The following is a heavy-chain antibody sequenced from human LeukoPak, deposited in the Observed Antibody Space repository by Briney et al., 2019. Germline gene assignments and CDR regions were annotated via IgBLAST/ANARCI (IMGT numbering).Heavy chain of an antibody. CDR2: IIPIFGTA. CDR3: ARDRDSAGYSYGFYY. J-gene: IGHJ4*02. Sequence: ASVKVSCKASGGTFSSCAISWVRHAPGEGLEWMGGIIPIFGTANYAQKFQGRVTITADESTSTAYMELSSLRSEDTAVYYCARDRDSAGYSYGFYYWGQGTLVTVSS. CDR1: GGTFSSCA. D-gene: IGHD5-18*01. V-gene: IGHV1-69*13.